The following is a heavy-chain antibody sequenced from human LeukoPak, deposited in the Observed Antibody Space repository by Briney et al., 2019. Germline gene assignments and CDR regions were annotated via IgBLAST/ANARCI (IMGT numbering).Heavy chain of an antibody. Sequence: SQTPSLTRAISGDSVSTNRAAWNAFRPSPSRGLEWLGRTYYTSKWYNDYAVSVKSRITVNPDTSKSQFSLHLNSVTPEDTAVYYCERQGFRRFDPWGQGTLVTVSS. CDR1: GDSVSTNRAA. CDR3: ERQGFRRFDP. J-gene: IGHJ5*02. CDR2: TYYTSKWYN. V-gene: IGHV6-1*01. D-gene: IGHD3-3*01.